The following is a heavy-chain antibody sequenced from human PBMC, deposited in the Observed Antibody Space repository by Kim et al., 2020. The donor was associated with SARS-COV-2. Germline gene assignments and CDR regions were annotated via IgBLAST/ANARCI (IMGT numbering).Heavy chain of an antibody. CDR2: INSDGSST. CDR3: ARDADCGGDCYQRHAFDI. V-gene: IGHV3-74*01. D-gene: IGHD2-21*02. Sequence: GGSLRLSCAASGFTFSSYWMHWVRQAPGKGLVWVSRINSDGSSTSYADSVKGRFTISRDTAKTTLYLQMNRLRAEDTAVYYCARDADCGGDCYQRHAFDIWGQGTMVTVSS. J-gene: IGHJ3*02. CDR1: GFTFSSYW.